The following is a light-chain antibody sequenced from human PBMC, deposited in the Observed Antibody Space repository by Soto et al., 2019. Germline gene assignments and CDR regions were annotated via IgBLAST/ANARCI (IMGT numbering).Light chain of an antibody. CDR1: TGAVTSNHH. J-gene: IGLJ2*01. Sequence: QAVVTQEPSLTVSPGGTVTLTCGSSTGAVTSNHHPYWFQQKAGQAPRTLIYDTSNKHSWTPARFSGSLLGDKAALTLSGAQPEDEAQYYCLLSYNAALLFGGGTKLTVL. CDR2: DTS. V-gene: IGLV7-46*01. CDR3: LLSYNAALL.